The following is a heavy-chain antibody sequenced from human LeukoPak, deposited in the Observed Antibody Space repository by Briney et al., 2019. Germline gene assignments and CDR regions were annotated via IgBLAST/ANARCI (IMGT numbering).Heavy chain of an antibody. V-gene: IGHV3-9*01. D-gene: IGHD6-19*01. J-gene: IGHJ4*02. Sequence: PGRSLRLSCAASGVSFVGCAVHWVRHAPGEGLEWGSGVSWNSGSIGYADSVKGRFTISRDNAKNSLYLQMNSLRAEDTALYYCAKGITQWLVGTNVDYWGQGTLVTVSS. CDR2: VSWNSGSI. CDR1: GVSFVGCA. CDR3: AKGITQWLVGTNVDY.